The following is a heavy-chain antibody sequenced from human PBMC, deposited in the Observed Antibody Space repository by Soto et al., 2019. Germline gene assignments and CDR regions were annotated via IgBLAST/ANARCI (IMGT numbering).Heavy chain of an antibody. J-gene: IGHJ4*02. V-gene: IGHV4-59*01. CDR2: IYYSGST. CDR1: GGSISSYY. Sequence: SETLSLTCTVSGGSISSYYWSWIRQPPGKGLEWIGYIYYSGSTNYNPSLKSRVTISVDTSKNQFSLKLSSVTAADTAVYYCARDPPGELSLFDYWGQGTLVTVSS. D-gene: IGHD3-16*02. CDR3: ARDPPGELSLFDY.